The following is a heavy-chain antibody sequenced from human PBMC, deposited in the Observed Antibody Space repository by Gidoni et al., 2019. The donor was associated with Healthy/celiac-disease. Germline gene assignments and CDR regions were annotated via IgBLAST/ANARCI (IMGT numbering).Heavy chain of an antibody. D-gene: IGHD6-19*01. CDR1: GFTFSDYY. CDR2: ISSSSSYT. CDR3: ARVSSSGWYEAYFDY. Sequence: QVQLVESGGGLVKPGGSLRPSCAASGFTFSDYYMSWIRQAPGKGLEWVSYISSSSSYTNYADSVKGRFTISRDNAKNSLYLQMSSLRAEDTAVYYCARVSSSGWYEAYFDYWGQGTLVTVSS. J-gene: IGHJ4*02. V-gene: IGHV3-11*05.